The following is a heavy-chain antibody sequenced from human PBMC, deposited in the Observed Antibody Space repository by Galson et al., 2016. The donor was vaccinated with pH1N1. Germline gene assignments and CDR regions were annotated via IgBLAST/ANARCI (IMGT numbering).Heavy chain of an antibody. J-gene: IGHJ4*02. CDR3: ARRSAVAGVDY. Sequence: QSGAEVTKPGESLKISCQGSGYSFSSHWIGWVRQMPGKGLEWMGIIYPGDSDTKYSPSFQGQVTFSADKSINTAYLQWSSLKASDTAMYFCARRSAVAGVDYWGQGTLLTVSS. CDR1: GYSFSSHW. CDR2: IYPGDSDT. D-gene: IGHD6-19*01. V-gene: IGHV5-51*01.